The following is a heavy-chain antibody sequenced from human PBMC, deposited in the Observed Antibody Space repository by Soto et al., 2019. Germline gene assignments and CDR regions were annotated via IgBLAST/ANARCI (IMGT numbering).Heavy chain of an antibody. CDR3: ARVWFGDIDY. V-gene: IGHV3-7*01. D-gene: IGHD3-10*01. CDR2: IKQDGSEK. J-gene: IGHJ4*02. CDR1: GLTFSSYW. Sequence: EVQLVESGGGLVQAGGSMRLSCAASGLTFSSYWMSWVRQAPGKGLEWVANIKQDGSEKYYVDSVKGRFTISRDNAKNSLYLQMNSLRAEDTAVYYCARVWFGDIDYWGQGTLVTVSS.